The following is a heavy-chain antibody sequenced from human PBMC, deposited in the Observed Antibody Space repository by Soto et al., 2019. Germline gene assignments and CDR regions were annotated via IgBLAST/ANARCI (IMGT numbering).Heavy chain of an antibody. CDR1: GSSISNFS. Sequence: PSETLSFPGTVSGSSISNFSCSWIRPPPGKGLEWIGYIYYSESTNYNPSLKSRVTISVDTSKNQFSLKLSSVTAADTAVYYCARLRFGVVTGYYFDYWGQGTLVTVSS. V-gene: IGHV4-59*08. J-gene: IGHJ4*02. D-gene: IGHD3-3*01. CDR2: IYYSEST. CDR3: ARLRFGVVTGYYFDY.